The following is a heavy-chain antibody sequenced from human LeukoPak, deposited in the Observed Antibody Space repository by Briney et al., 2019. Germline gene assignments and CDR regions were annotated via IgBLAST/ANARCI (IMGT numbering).Heavy chain of an antibody. CDR3: ARGPSAGDILTGYHLDY. CDR1: GYTFTSYD. CDR2: MNPNSGNT. J-gene: IGHJ4*02. D-gene: IGHD3-9*01. Sequence: ASVKVSCKASGYTFTSYDINWVRQATGQGLEWMGWMNPNSGNTGYAQKFQGRVTMTRNTSISTAYMELSSLRSEDTAVYYCARGPSAGDILTGYHLDYWGQGTLVTVSS. V-gene: IGHV1-8*01.